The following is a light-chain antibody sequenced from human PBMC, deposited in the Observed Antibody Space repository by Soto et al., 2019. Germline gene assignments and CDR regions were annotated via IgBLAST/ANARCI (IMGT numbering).Light chain of an antibody. CDR3: QQYYSPPLN. J-gene: IGKJ4*01. CDR2: WAS. CDR1: QSVLYSSNNKNY. V-gene: IGKV4-1*01. Sequence: DIVMTQSPDSLAVSLGERATINCKSSQSVLYSSNNKNYLAWYQQKPRQPPKLLIYWASTRESGVPDRFSGSGSGTDFTLTISSLQAEDVEVYYCQQYYSPPLNFGGGTKVDI.